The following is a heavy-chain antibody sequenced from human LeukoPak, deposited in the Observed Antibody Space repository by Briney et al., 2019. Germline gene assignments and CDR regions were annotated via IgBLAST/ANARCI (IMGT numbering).Heavy chain of an antibody. CDR2: ISYDGSNK. D-gene: IGHD3-22*01. Sequence: GGSLRLSCAASGFTFSSYGKHWVRQAPGKGLEWVAVISYDGSNKYYADSVKGRFTISRDNSKNTLYLQMNSLRAEDTAVYYCAKEDYYDSSGYHEIVYYYYGMDVWGQGTMVTVSS. CDR3: AKEDYYDSSGYHEIVYYYYGMDV. V-gene: IGHV3-30*18. CDR1: GFTFSSYG. J-gene: IGHJ6*02.